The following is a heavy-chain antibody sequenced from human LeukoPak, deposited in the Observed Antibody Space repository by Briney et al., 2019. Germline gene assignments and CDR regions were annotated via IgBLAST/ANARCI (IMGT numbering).Heavy chain of an antibody. CDR2: ISYDGSNK. V-gene: IGHV3-30*18. CDR3: AKDVRATVTTPFDY. CDR1: GFTFSSYG. Sequence: GGSLRLSCAASGFTFSSYGMHWVRQAPGKGLEWVAVISYDGSNKYYADSVKGRFTISRDNSKNTLYLQMNSLRAEDTAVYYCAKDVRATVTTPFDYWGQGTLVTVSS. D-gene: IGHD4-17*01. J-gene: IGHJ4*02.